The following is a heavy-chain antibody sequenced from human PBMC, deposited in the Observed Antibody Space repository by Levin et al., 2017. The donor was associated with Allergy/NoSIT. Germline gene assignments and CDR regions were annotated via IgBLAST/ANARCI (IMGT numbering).Heavy chain of an antibody. D-gene: IGHD6-19*01. CDR2: ISSSSSYI. V-gene: IGHV3-21*01. Sequence: ETLSLTCAASGFTFSSYSMNWVRQAPGKGLEWVSSISSSSSYIYYADSVKGRFTISRDNAKNSLYLQMNSLRAEDTAVYYCARDSSGWDEYYYYYMDVWGKGTTVTVSS. CDR1: GFTFSSYS. J-gene: IGHJ6*03. CDR3: ARDSSGWDEYYYYYMDV.